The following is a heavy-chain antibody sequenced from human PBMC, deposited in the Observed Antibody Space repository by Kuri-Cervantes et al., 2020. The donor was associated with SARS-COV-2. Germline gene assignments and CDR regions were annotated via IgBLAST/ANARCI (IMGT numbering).Heavy chain of an antibody. D-gene: IGHD3-22*01. J-gene: IGHJ4*02. CDR2: INPNSGGT. CDR1: GDTFTGYY. Sequence: ASVKVSCKASGDTFTGYYMHWVRQAPGQGLEWMGWINPNSGGTNYAQKFQGRVTMTRDTSISTAYMELSRLRSDDTAVYYCARDPREYYYDSSGTIRTEESYFDYWGQGTLVTVSS. CDR3: ARDPREYYYDSSGTIRTEESYFDY. V-gene: IGHV1-2*02.